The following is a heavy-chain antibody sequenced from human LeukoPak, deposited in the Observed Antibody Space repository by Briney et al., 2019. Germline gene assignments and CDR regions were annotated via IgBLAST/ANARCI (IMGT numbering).Heavy chain of an antibody. CDR3: ARVAYGSYCFDY. CDR2: IYHSGST. J-gene: IGHJ4*02. D-gene: IGHD3-10*01. CDR1: GDSISSGGYY. V-gene: IGHV4-31*03. Sequence: SQTLSLTCTVSGDSISSGGYYWSWIRQHPGKGLEWIGYIYHSGSTYYNPSLKSRVTISVDTSKNQFSLKLSSVTAADTAVYYCARVAYGSYCFDYWGQGTLVTVSS.